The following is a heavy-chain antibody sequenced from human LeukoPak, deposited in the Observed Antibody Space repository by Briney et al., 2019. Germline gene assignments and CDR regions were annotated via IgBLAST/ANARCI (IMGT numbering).Heavy chain of an antibody. CDR3: ARRGRNGFVVVPAATYYYYYMDV. D-gene: IGHD2-2*01. CDR1: GYTFTSYD. J-gene: IGHJ6*03. Sequence: GASVKVSCKASGYTFTSYDINWVRQATGQGLEGMGWMNPNSGNTGYAQKFQGRVTITRNTSISTAYMELSSLRSEDTAVYYCARRGRNGFVVVPAATYYYYYMDVWGKGTTVTVSS. CDR2: MNPNSGNT. V-gene: IGHV1-8*03.